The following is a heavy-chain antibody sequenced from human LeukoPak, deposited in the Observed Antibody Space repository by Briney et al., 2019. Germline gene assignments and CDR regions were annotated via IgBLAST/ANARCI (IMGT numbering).Heavy chain of an antibody. CDR3: ARGQYRRYFDY. J-gene: IGHJ4*02. Sequence: PSETLSLTCAVYGGSFSGYYWSWIRQPPGKGLEWIGEINHSGSTNYNPSLKSRVTISVDTSKNQFSLKLSSVTAADTAVYYCARGQYRRYFDYWGQGTLVTVSS. V-gene: IGHV4-34*01. CDR1: GGSFSGYY. CDR2: INHSGST. D-gene: IGHD2-2*01.